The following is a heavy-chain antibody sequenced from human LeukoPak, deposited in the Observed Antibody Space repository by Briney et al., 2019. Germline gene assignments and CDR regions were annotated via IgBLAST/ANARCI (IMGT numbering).Heavy chain of an antibody. CDR2: IIPIFGTA. CDR3: ARDVNYDFWSGYYPD. CDR1: VYTFTSYD. J-gene: IGHJ4*02. V-gene: IGHV1-69*05. Sequence: SVKVSCKASVYTFTSYDINWVRQAPGQGLEWMGGIIPIFGTANYAQKFQGRVTITTDESTSTAYMELSSLRSEDTAVYYCARDVNYDFWSGYYPDWGLGTLVTVSS. D-gene: IGHD3-3*01.